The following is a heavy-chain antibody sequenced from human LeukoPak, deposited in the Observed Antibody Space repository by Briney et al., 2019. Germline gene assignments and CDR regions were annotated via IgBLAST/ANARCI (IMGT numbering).Heavy chain of an antibody. V-gene: IGHV5-51*01. D-gene: IGHD2-2*01. CDR2: MYPDNSDI. CDR1: GYSFTTYW. J-gene: IGHJ6*02. CDR3: ARLLGYCSSTSCTNSYGMDV. Sequence: KPGEPLKISCKGSGYSFTTYWIGWVRQMPGKGLEWMWIMYPDNSDIRSSPTYQGQVTFSADKSISSAYLQWSRLQASDSGIYYCARLLGYCSSTSCTNSYGMDVWGQGTTVTVSS.